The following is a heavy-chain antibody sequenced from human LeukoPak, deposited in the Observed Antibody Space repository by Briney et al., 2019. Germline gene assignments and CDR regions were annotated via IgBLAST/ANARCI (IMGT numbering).Heavy chain of an antibody. CDR3: AREEMHYDILTGPNWFDP. D-gene: IGHD3-9*01. CDR1: GGSFSGYD. CDR2: INHSGST. Sequence: SETLSLTCAVYGGSFSGYDWSWIRQPPGKGLEWSGEINHSGSTNYNPSLNSRVTKSVDTSKNHFSLKLSSVTAADTAVYYCAREEMHYDILTGPNWFDPWGQGTMVTVSS. V-gene: IGHV4-34*01. J-gene: IGHJ5*01.